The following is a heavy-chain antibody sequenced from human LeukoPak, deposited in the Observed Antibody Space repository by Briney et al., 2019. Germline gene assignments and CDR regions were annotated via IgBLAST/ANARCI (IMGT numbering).Heavy chain of an antibody. CDR1: GASISGCY. CDR2: MHSTGST. V-gene: IGHV4-59*01. D-gene: IGHD2-8*02. CDR3: ARYHCPGDICDGFDY. Sequence: SETLSLTCTVSGASISGCYWSWVRQPPGKGLEWIGYMHSTGSTNQNPSLKSRVTMSVDASKNQFSLKLTSVTAADTAVYYCARYHCPGDICDGFDYWGLGTLVTVST. J-gene: IGHJ4*02.